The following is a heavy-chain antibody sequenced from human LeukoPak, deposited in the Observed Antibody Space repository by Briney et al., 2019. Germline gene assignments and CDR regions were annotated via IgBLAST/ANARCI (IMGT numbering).Heavy chain of an antibody. Sequence: GGSLRLSCAASGFTFGSYGMHWVRQAPGKGLEWVTFIRSDGSNKYYADSVKGRFTISRDNAKNSLYLQMNSLRAEDTAVYYCARDSQHCNDYWGQGTLVTVSS. V-gene: IGHV3-30*02. CDR2: IRSDGSNK. D-gene: IGHD2-2*01. CDR3: ARDSQHCNDY. CDR1: GFTFGSYG. J-gene: IGHJ4*02.